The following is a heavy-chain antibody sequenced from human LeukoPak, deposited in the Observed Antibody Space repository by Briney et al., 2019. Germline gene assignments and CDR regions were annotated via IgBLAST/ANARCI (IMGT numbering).Heavy chain of an antibody. D-gene: IGHD2-8*01. Sequence: ASVKVSCKASGYTFTTYGINWVRQAPGQGLEWMGWISAYNGGYTNYAQRVQGRVTMTTDTSTSTAYMELRSVGSDDTAVYYYARDSRGYCSKGACYSIDYWGQGTLVTVSS. CDR2: ISAYNGGYT. V-gene: IGHV1-18*01. J-gene: IGHJ4*02. CDR1: GYTFTTYG. CDR3: ARDSRGYCSKGACYSIDY.